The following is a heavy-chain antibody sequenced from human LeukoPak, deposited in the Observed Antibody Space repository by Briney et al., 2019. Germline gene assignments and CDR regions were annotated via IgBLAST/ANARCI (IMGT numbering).Heavy chain of an antibody. Sequence: GASVKLSCKASGYTFTGYYMHWVRQAPGQGLEWMGWINPNSGGTNYAQKFQGRVTMTRDTSISTAYMELSRLRSDDTAVYYCARENEEALRFPLNWGQGTLVTVSS. CDR3: ARENEEALRFPLN. J-gene: IGHJ4*02. CDR1: GYTFTGYY. D-gene: IGHD3-3*01. V-gene: IGHV1-2*02. CDR2: INPNSGGT.